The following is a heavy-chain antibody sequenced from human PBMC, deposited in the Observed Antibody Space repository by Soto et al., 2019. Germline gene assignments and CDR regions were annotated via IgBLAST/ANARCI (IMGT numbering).Heavy chain of an antibody. CDR1: GYTFTSYG. J-gene: IGHJ5*02. D-gene: IGHD3-22*01. CDR3: ARDSHYYDSSGTIGTGWFDP. CDR2: ISAYNGNT. V-gene: IGHV1-18*01. Sequence: ASVKVSCKASGYTFTSYGISWVRQAPGQGLEWMGWISAYNGNTNYAQKLQGRVTMATDTSTSTAYMELRSLRSDDTAVYYCARDSHYYDSSGTIGTGWFDPWGQGTLVTVSS.